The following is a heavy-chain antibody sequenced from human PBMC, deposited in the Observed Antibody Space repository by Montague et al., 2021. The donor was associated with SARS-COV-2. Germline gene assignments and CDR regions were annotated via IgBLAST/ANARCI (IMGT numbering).Heavy chain of an antibody. Sequence: SETLSLTCSVSGGSIVTGDYYWAWSRQPPGKGLEWIGSIFHSGTTYYAPSLRGRVTISVDTSKNQFSLKLNSVTAADTAFYCCVRGYTGSSQASWGQGTLVTVSS. CDR2: IFHSGTT. J-gene: IGHJ5*02. CDR1: GGSIVTGDYY. CDR3: VRGYTGSSQAS. D-gene: IGHD6-6*01. V-gene: IGHV4-39*01.